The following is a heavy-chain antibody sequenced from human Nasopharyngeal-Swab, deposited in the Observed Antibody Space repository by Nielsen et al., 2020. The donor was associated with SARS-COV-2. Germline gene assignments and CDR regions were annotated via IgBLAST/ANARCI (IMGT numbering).Heavy chain of an antibody. Sequence: WVRQAPGQGLEWMGWMNPKSGEVGYEQKFQGRFTMTRNTATATAYMELSGLRHEDTAVYYCARGAFGLDHSWFDPWGQGTLVTVSS. CDR3: ARGAFGLDHSWFDP. V-gene: IGHV1-8*01. D-gene: IGHD3/OR15-3a*01. J-gene: IGHJ5*02. CDR2: MNPKSGEV.